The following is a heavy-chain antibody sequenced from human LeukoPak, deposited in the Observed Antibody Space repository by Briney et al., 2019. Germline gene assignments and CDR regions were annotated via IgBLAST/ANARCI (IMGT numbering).Heavy chain of an antibody. D-gene: IGHD3-22*01. CDR2: IKQDGSEK. CDR3: ARDVNYYDSSGYTKYFDY. Sequence: GGSLRLSCAASGFTFSSYWMSWVRQAPGKGLEWVANIKQDGSEKYYVDSVKGRFTISRDNAKNSLYLQMNSLRAEDTAVYYCARDVNYYDSSGYTKYFDYWGQGTLVTVSS. V-gene: IGHV3-7*01. J-gene: IGHJ4*02. CDR1: GFTFSSYW.